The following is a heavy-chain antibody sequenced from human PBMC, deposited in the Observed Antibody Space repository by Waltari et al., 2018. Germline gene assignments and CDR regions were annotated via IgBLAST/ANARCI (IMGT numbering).Heavy chain of an antibody. Sequence: EVQLMESGGGLVQPGGSLRLSCAASGFTFSSYAMSWVRQAPGKGLEWVSAMSGRGGSTYYADSVKGRFTISRDNSKNTLYLQMNSLRAEDTAVYYCAKASYDILTGYYRSWGQGTLVTVSS. J-gene: IGHJ4*02. D-gene: IGHD3-9*01. CDR1: GFTFSSYA. CDR2: MSGRGGST. CDR3: AKASYDILTGYYRS. V-gene: IGHV3-23*01.